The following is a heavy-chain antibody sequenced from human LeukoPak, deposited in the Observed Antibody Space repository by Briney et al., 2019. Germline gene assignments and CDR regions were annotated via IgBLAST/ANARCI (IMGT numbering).Heavy chain of an antibody. D-gene: IGHD5-12*01. CDR1: GFTFSSYG. J-gene: IGHJ4*02. CDR2: ISYDGSNK. Sequence: GGSLRLSCAASGFTFSSYGMHWVRQAPGKGLEGVAVISYDGSNKYYADSVKGRFTISRDNSKNTLYLQMNSLRAEDTAVYYCAKDHSSSSVAISYWGQGTLVTVSS. V-gene: IGHV3-30*18. CDR3: AKDHSSSSVAISY.